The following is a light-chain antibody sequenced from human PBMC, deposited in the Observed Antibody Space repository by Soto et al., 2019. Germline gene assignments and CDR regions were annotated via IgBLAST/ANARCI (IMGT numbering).Light chain of an antibody. J-gene: IGKJ4*01. V-gene: IGKV3-20*01. CDR1: QSVSSTY. Sequence: EIVLTQSPGILSFSPGESATLSCRASQSVSSTYLAWYQQKPGQAPRLLIHGTSSRATGIPDRFSGSGSGTDFTLTISRLEPEEFAVYYCQQYGSSPLTVGGGTKVDIK. CDR2: GTS. CDR3: QQYGSSPLT.